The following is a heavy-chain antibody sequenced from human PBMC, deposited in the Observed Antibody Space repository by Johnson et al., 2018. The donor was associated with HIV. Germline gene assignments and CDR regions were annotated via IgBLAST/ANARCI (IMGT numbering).Heavy chain of an antibody. J-gene: IGHJ3*02. D-gene: IGHD3/OR15-3a*01. Sequence: VQLVESGGGLVQPGGSLRLSCAASGFTFSSYWMHWVRQAPGKGLLWVSRINSDGSSTSYADSVKGRFTISRDNAKNTLYLQMNSLRAEDTAVYYCAKAGDWADALDIWGQGTMVTVSS. CDR2: INSDGSST. CDR1: GFTFSSYW. V-gene: IGHV3-74*02. CDR3: AKAGDWADALDI.